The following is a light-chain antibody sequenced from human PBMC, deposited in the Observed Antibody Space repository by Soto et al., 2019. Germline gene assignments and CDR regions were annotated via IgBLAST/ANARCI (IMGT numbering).Light chain of an antibody. CDR3: QQYGSSPRT. J-gene: IGKJ1*01. CDR2: GES. V-gene: IGKV3-20*01. CDR1: QSVSSSY. Sequence: EIVLTQSPGTLSLSPGEIATLSCRASQSVSSSYLAWYQQKTGQAPRIVIYGESSRATGIPDRFSGSGSGTDFTLTISRLEPEDFAVYYCQQYGSSPRTFGQGTKVDIK.